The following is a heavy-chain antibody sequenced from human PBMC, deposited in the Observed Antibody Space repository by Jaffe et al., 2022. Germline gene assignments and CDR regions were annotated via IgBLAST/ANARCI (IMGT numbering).Heavy chain of an antibody. CDR2: INAGNGNT. V-gene: IGHV1-3*01. Sequence: QVQLVQSGAEVKKPGASVKVSCKASGYTFTSYAMHWVRQAPGQRLEWMGWINAGNGNTKYSQKFQGRVTITRDTSASTAYMELSSLRSEDTAVYYCATKSGISRGAFDIWGQGTMVTVSS. J-gene: IGHJ3*02. CDR3: ATKSGISRGAFDI. CDR1: GYTFTSYA.